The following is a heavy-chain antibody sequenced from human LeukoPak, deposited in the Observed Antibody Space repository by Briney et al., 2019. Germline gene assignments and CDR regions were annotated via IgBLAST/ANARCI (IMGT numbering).Heavy chain of an antibody. V-gene: IGHV3-74*01. CDR1: GFPFSWDW. Sequence: AGSLRLSCAAYGFPFSWDWMHWVRQAPGKGLVWVSHIDTDGTFTRYADSVRGRFTTSRDNAKNTLYLQMNSLRAEDTAIYYCASFGRDWDASYWGQGALVTVSS. D-gene: IGHD3/OR15-3a*01. J-gene: IGHJ4*02. CDR3: ASFGRDWDASY. CDR2: IDTDGTFT.